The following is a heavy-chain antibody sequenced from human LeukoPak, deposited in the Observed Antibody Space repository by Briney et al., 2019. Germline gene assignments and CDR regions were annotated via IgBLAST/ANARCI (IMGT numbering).Heavy chain of an antibody. CDR1: GFTFSNYW. J-gene: IGHJ4*02. V-gene: IGHV3-74*03. CDR2: INRDGSTT. D-gene: IGHD3-10*01. Sequence: GGSLRLPCAASGFTFSNYWVHWVRQAPGKGLVWVSRINRDGSTTKYADSVKGRFTVSRDNAKNTLNLQMNSLRAEDTAVYYCARDKKSGESSEIDYWGQGTLVTVSS. CDR3: ARDKKSGESSEIDY.